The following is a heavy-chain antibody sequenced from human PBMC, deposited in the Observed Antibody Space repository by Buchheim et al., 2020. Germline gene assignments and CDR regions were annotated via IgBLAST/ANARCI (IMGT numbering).Heavy chain of an antibody. V-gene: IGHV4-59*01. D-gene: IGHD2-15*01. CDR2: TYYTGST. CDR3: ARDMSGGFCSGGPCSVIDY. J-gene: IGHJ4*02. Sequence: QVQLQESGPGVVKPSETLSLTCTVSGASISSYYWSWIRQPPGKGLEWIGYTYYTGSTDYNPSLKSRVTISLDTSKNQFSLKLSSVTAADTAVYYCARDMSGGFCSGGPCSVIDYWSQGTL. CDR1: GASISSYY.